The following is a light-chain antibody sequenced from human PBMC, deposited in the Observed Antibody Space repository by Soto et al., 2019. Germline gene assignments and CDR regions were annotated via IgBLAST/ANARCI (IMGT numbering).Light chain of an antibody. CDR2: GAS. CDR3: QQYNTWPPGT. CDR1: QSVSSN. J-gene: IGKJ1*01. Sequence: MVMTQSPATLSVSPGERATLSCRASQSVSSNLAWYQQKPGQAPRLLIFGASTRATGIPARFSGSGSGTEFTLTISSLQSEDCAVYYWQQYNTWPPGTFGQGTKVEIK. V-gene: IGKV3D-15*01.